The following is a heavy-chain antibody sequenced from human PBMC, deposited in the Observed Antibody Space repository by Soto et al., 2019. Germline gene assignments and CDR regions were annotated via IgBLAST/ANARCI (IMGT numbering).Heavy chain of an antibody. D-gene: IGHD4-17*01. CDR3: ARGGRFTVGFDY. Sequence: EVQLLESGGGLVQPGGSLRLSCAASGFTFSTSSMSWVRQAPGKGLEWVSAISGDSGAIYYADSVKGRFTISRDNSRETLYLQMNSLRAEDTALYFCARGGRFTVGFDYGGQGNLISVSS. V-gene: IGHV3-23*01. CDR2: ISGDSGAI. J-gene: IGHJ4*02. CDR1: GFTFSTSS.